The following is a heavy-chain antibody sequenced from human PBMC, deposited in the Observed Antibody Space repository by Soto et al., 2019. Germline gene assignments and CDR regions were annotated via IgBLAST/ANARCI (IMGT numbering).Heavy chain of an antibody. V-gene: IGHV4-30-2*01. CDR1: GASITYGNYA. J-gene: IGHJ4*02. CDR3: ARGGGSDSFDD. Sequence: QLQLHESGSGLVKPSQTLSLTCTVSGASITYGNYAWSWIRQTPGKGLEWIGYINHLETTFYNPSCESRLTLSIDRATNQFSLNLNSMSAADRAVYFGARGGGSDSFDDWGQGILVTVSS. CDR2: INHLETT. D-gene: IGHD1-26*01.